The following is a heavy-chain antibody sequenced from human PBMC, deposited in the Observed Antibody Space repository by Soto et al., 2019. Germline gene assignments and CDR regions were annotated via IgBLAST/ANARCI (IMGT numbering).Heavy chain of an antibody. D-gene: IGHD3-9*01. Sequence: PSETLSLTCTVSGGSVSSGSSYWSWIRQPPGKGLEWIGYIYYSGSTNYNPSLKSRVTISVDTSKNQFSLKLSSVTAADTAVYYCAREGTGYYDILTGYSYFDYWGQGTLVTVSS. J-gene: IGHJ4*02. CDR1: GGSVSSGSSY. V-gene: IGHV4-61*01. CDR2: IYYSGST. CDR3: AREGTGYYDILTGYSYFDY.